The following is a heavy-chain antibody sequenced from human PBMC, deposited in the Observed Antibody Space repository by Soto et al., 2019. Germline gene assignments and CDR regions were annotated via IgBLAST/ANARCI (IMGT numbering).Heavy chain of an antibody. CDR1: GGSISSSSYY. Sequence: QLQLQESGPGLVKPSETLSLTCTVSGGSISSSSYYWGWIRQPPGKGLEWIGSIYCSGSTYYNPSLKSRVTISVDTSKNQFSLKLSSVTAADTAVYYCARPTGYSSGWYYFDYWGQGILVTVSS. CDR2: IYCSGST. D-gene: IGHD6-19*01. J-gene: IGHJ4*02. CDR3: ARPTGYSSGWYYFDY. V-gene: IGHV4-39*01.